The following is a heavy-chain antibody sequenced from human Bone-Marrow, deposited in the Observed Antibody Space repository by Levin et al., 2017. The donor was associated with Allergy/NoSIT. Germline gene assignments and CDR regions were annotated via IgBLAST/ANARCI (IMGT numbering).Heavy chain of an antibody. D-gene: IGHD6-19*01. V-gene: IGHV3-30*04. CDR2: ISSDGRNE. CDR1: GFTFSSYV. J-gene: IGHJ4*02. CDR3: AREGYSSGVAGAFDH. Sequence: GESLKISCAASGFTFSSYVFYWVRQAPGKGLEWVSAISSDGRNENYADSVKGRFTISRDNSRDTLSLQMNSLRPEDTALYYCAREGYSSGVAGAFDHWGQGALVTVSS.